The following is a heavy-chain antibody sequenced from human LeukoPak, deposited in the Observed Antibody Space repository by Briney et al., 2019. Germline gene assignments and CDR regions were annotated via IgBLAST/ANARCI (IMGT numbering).Heavy chain of an antibody. Sequence: SETLSLTCTVSGASLNSGGYYWNWIRQPPGKEPEWIGYIYYSGSTNYNRSLKSRVTISVDTSKNQFSLKLTSVTAADTAVYYCARDHSDMAAAGTFDYWGQGTLVTVSS. V-gene: IGHV4-61*08. D-gene: IGHD6-13*01. CDR1: GASLNSGGYY. J-gene: IGHJ4*02. CDR2: IYYSGST. CDR3: ARDHSDMAAAGTFDY.